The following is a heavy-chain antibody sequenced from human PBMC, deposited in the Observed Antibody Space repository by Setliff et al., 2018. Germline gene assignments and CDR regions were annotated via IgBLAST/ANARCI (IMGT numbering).Heavy chain of an antibody. V-gene: IGHV4-39*07. CDR1: GGSISSSSYY. Sequence: SETLSLTCAVSGGSISSSSYYWGWIRQPPGKGLEWIGSIYYSGSTYYNPSLKSRVTISVDTSKNQFSLKLSSVTAADTAVYYCAREDGSGFFVGVAWFDPWGQGTLVTVSS. CDR2: IYYSGST. D-gene: IGHD3-10*01. CDR3: AREDGSGFFVGVAWFDP. J-gene: IGHJ5*02.